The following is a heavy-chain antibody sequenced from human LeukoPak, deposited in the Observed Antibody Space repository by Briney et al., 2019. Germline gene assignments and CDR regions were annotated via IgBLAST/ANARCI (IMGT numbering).Heavy chain of an antibody. CDR3: AKDLEGYFDY. CDR1: GFTFSSHA. V-gene: IGHV3-23*01. CDR2: ISGSGGST. J-gene: IGHJ4*02. Sequence: TGGSLRLSCAASGFTFSSHAMSWVRQAPGKGLEWVSAISGSGGSTYYADSVKGRFTISRDNSKNTLYLQMNSLRAEDTAVYYCAKDLEGYFDYWGQGTLVTVSS.